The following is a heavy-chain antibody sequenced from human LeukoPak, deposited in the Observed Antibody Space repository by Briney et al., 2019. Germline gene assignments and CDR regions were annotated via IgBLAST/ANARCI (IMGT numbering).Heavy chain of an antibody. D-gene: IGHD6-13*01. V-gene: IGHV4-34*01. J-gene: IGHJ6*02. CDR2: INHSGST. CDR3: ARGALAAAGYYYYYGMDV. CDR1: GGSFSGYY. Sequence: PSETLSLTCAVYGGSFSGYYWSWIRQPPGKGLEWIGEINHSGSTNYNPSLKSRVTISVDTSKNQFSLKLSSVTAADTAVYYCARGALAAAGYYYYYGMDVWGQGTTVTVSS.